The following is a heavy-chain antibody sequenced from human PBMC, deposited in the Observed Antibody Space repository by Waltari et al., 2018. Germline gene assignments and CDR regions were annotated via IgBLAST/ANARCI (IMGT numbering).Heavy chain of an antibody. CDR2: IYWDDDT. Sequence: QITLKESGPTLVKPTETVTLTCSLSGFSISSNRGAVGWIRQPPGKAPESLAIIYWDDDTLYSPSLRDRITITKDTSKNQVVLTMTNMDPVDTATYFCAHFAYRGSRLLDHWGQGALVTVSS. J-gene: IGHJ4*02. CDR3: AHFAYRGSRLLDH. CDR1: GFSISSNRGA. V-gene: IGHV2-5*02. D-gene: IGHD1-26*01.